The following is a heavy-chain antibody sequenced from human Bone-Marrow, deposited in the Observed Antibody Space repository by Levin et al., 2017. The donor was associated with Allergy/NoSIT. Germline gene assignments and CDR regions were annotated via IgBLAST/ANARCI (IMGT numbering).Heavy chain of an antibody. V-gene: IGHV3-20*01. CDR3: ARGRPRGYSYGAFDY. CDR1: GFTFDDYG. Sequence: ETLSLTCAASGFTFDDYGMSWVRQAPGKGLEWVSGINWNGGSTGYADSVKGRFTISRDNAKNSLYLQMNSLRAEDTALYHCARGRPRGYSYGAFDYWGQGTLVTVSS. D-gene: IGHD5-18*01. J-gene: IGHJ4*02. CDR2: INWNGGST.